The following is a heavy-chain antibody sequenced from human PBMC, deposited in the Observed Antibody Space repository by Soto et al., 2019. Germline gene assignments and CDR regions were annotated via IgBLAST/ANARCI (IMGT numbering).Heavy chain of an antibody. V-gene: IGHV1-18*01. CDR2: ISTYNGDT. D-gene: IGHD3-9*01. CDR3: ARGYDILTGLAYYYGMDV. Sequence: GASVKVSCKTSGYTFTSYGISWVRQAPGQGLEWMGWISTYNGDTNFAQKFQGRVTLTTDTSTNTAYMDLRSLTSDDTAVYYCARGYDILTGLAYYYGMDVWGQGTTVTVS. J-gene: IGHJ6*02. CDR1: GYTFTSYG.